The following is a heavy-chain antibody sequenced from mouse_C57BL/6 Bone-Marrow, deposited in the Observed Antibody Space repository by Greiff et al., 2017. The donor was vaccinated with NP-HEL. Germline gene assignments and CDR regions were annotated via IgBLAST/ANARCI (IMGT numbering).Heavy chain of an antibody. V-gene: IGHV1-82*01. J-gene: IGHJ3*01. D-gene: IGHD2-3*01. CDR3: ARGAGYYPFAY. CDR1: GYAFSSSW. Sequence: QVQLQQSGPELVKPGASVKISCKASGYAFSSSWMNWVKQRPGKGLEWIGRIYPGDGDTNYNGKFKGKATLTADTSSSTAYMQLSSLTSEDSAVYYCARGAGYYPFAYWGQGTLVTVSA. CDR2: IYPGDGDT.